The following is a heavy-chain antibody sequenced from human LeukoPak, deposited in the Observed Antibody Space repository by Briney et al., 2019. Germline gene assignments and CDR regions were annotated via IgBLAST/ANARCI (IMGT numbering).Heavy chain of an antibody. CDR1: GFTFSSYS. CDR2: ISSSSTI. Sequence: PGGSLRLSCAASGFTFSSYSMNWVRQAPGKGLEWVSYISSSSTIYYADSVKGRFTISRDNAKNSLYLQMNSLRAEDTAVYYCARDGYGWFDPCGQGTLVTVSS. J-gene: IGHJ5*02. CDR3: ARDGYGWFDP. V-gene: IGHV3-48*01. D-gene: IGHD5-18*01.